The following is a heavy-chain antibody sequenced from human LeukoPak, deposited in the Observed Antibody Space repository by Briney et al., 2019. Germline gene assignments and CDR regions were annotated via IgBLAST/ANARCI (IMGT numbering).Heavy chain of an antibody. CDR2: IYNSGSN. CDR1: GGSISSDY. Sequence: SETLSLTCTVSGGSISSDYWQWIRQPPGKGLKWVGYIYNSGSNTYNPSLKRRVTISIDTSKNQFSLKLTSVTAADTAVYYCATRGYWGQGTLVTVSS. V-gene: IGHV4-59*08. CDR3: ATRGY. J-gene: IGHJ4*02. D-gene: IGHD3-10*01.